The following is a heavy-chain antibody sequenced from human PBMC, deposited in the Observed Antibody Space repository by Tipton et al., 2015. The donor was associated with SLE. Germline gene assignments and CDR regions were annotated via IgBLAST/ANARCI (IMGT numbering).Heavy chain of an antibody. D-gene: IGHD3-10*01. V-gene: IGHV4-39*07. CDR3: VRGYGSGSYYNGFDP. CDR2: IYYSGST. Sequence: TLSLTCTVSGGSISSSSYYWGWIRQPPGKGLEWIGYIYYSGSTYYNPSLKSRVTISVDTSKNQVSLKLSSVTAADTAVYYCVRGYGSGSYYNGFDPWGQGTLVTVSA. J-gene: IGHJ5*02. CDR1: GGSISSSSYY.